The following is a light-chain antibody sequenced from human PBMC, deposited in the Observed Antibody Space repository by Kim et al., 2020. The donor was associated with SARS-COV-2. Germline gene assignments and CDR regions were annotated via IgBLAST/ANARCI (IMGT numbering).Light chain of an antibody. CDR3: QQYGSSPLT. Sequence: EIVLTQSPVTVSLSPGDRASLSCRASHSVSSSYLAWYQQKPGQAPRLLIYGASSRATGIPDRFSGSGSRTDFTLTISRLGPEDVAVYYCQQYGSSPLTFGGGTKVDIK. V-gene: IGKV3-20*01. CDR2: GAS. CDR1: HSVSSSY. J-gene: IGKJ4*01.